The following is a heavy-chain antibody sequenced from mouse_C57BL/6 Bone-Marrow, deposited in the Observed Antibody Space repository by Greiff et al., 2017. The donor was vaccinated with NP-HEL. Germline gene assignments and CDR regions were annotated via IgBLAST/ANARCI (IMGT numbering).Heavy chain of an antibody. Sequence: VQLQQSGPELVKPGASVKISCKASGYTFTDYYMNWVKQSHGKSLEWIGDINPNNGGTSYNQKFKGKATLTVDKSSSTAYMELRSLTSEDSAVYYCARIRYGYPYYFDYWGQGTTLTVSS. J-gene: IGHJ2*01. CDR1: GYTFTDYY. V-gene: IGHV1-26*01. CDR2: INPNNGGT. CDR3: ARIRYGYPYYFDY. D-gene: IGHD2-2*01.